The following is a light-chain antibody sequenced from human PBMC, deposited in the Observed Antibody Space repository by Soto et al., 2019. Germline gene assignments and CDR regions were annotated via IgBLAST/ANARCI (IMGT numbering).Light chain of an antibody. J-gene: IGKJ1*01. CDR1: RSVSSN. Sequence: EIVMTQSPDTLSVPPGERATLSCRASRSVSSNLAWYQQKPGQAPRLLIYDASTRATGIPARFSGSGSGTEFSLTISSLQSEDFAVYYCQQYNNWPPWTFGQGTKVDIK. V-gene: IGKV3-15*01. CDR2: DAS. CDR3: QQYNNWPPWT.